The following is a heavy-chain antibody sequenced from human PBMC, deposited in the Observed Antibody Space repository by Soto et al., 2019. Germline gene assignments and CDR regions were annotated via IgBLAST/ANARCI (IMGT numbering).Heavy chain of an antibody. CDR3: ATSIAGITMIVGGYRNYFDY. CDR2: IYHTGTT. CDR1: GDSISSVNW. J-gene: IGHJ4*02. V-gene: IGHV4-4*02. Sequence: PSETLSLTCGVSGDSISSVNWWSWVRQSPGKGLEWIGEIYHTGTTNYNPSLKSRLTLSVDKSKNQVFLNLTSVSAAETAVYYCATSIAGITMIVGGYRNYFDYWGQGTMVTVSS. D-gene: IGHD3-22*01.